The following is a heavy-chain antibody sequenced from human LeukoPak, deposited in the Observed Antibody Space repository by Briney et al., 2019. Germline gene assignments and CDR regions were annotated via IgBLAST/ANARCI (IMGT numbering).Heavy chain of an antibody. CDR2: INSDGSSR. CDR1: AFTFSSYW. J-gene: IGHJ4*02. V-gene: IGHV3-74*01. Sequence: GGSLRLSCATSAFTFSSYWMHWVRQAPGKGLVWVSRINSDGSSRSYADYVKGRFTISRDDARNTLYLQMSSLSVDDTAIYYCTRGSPGYSSSWLDFWGQGILVTVSS. CDR3: TRGSPGYSSSWLDF. D-gene: IGHD6-13*01.